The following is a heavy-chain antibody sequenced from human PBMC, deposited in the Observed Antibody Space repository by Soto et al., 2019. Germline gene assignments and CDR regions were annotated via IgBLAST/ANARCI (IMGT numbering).Heavy chain of an antibody. CDR2: IYSGHTTT. Sequence: QLVESGGGLIQPGGSLRLSCAASGFTVSYNYMAWIRQAPGKGLEWVSVIYSGHTTTYYADSVKGRFTISRDNSQNTLILQMNSLRVEDPAVYYCARPPPPEWELQPGAFDIWGPGTMVIVSS. D-gene: IGHD1-26*01. V-gene: IGHV3-53*01. CDR1: GFTVSYNY. J-gene: IGHJ3*02. CDR3: ARPPPPEWELQPGAFDI.